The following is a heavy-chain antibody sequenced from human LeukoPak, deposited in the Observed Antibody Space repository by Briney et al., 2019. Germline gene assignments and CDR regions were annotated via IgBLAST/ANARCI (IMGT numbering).Heavy chain of an antibody. J-gene: IGHJ4*02. Sequence: SQTLSLTCTVSGGSISSGSYYWSWIRQPAGKGLEWIGRIYTSGSTNYNPSLKSRVTISVDTSKNQFSLKLSSVTAADTAVYYCARGPKVYSYGSPLFDYWGQGTLVTVSS. CDR1: GGSISSGSYY. D-gene: IGHD5-18*01. V-gene: IGHV4-61*02. CDR2: IYTSGST. CDR3: ARGPKVYSYGSPLFDY.